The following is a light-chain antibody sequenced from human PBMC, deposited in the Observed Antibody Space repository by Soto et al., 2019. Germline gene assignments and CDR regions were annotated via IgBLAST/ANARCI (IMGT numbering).Light chain of an antibody. CDR1: QSINAH. CDR2: GAS. J-gene: IGKJ1*01. Sequence: EVVMTQSPATLSVSPGERVTLSCRASQSINAHLAWYQQKPGQAPRLLIHGASTRATGIPARFSGSGFGTSSILTISGLQSEDFAVYYCQQYNAWLWTFGQGTKVE. CDR3: QQYNAWLWT. V-gene: IGKV3-15*01.